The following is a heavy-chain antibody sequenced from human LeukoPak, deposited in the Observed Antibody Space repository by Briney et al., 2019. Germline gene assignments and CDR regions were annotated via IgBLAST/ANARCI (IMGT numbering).Heavy chain of an antibody. CDR3: ARDPPVRGVITFDY. CDR1: GFTFSSYE. J-gene: IGHJ4*02. CDR2: ISSSGSTI. V-gene: IGHV3-48*03. D-gene: IGHD3-10*01. Sequence: PGGSLRLSCAASGFTFSSYEMNWVRQAPGKGLEWVSYISSSGSTIYYADSVKGRFTISRDNAKNLLYLQMNSLRAEDTAVYYCARDPPVRGVITFDYWGQGTLVTVSS.